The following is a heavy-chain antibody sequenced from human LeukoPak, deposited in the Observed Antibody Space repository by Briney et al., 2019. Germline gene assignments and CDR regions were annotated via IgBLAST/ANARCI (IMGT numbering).Heavy chain of an antibody. J-gene: IGHJ3*02. CDR2: IYYSGST. D-gene: IGHD2-2*01. CDR1: GGSISSYY. CDR3: ARAQGDIVVVPAAGGAFDI. V-gene: IGHV4-59*06. Sequence: SETLSLTCTVSGGSISSYYWSWIRQPPGKGLEWIGYIYYSGSTYYNPSLKSRVTISVDTSKNQFSLKLSSVTAADTAVYYCARAQGDIVVVPAAGGAFDIWGQGTMVTVSS.